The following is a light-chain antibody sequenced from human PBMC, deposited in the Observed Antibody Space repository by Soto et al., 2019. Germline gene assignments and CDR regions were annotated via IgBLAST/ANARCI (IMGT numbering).Light chain of an antibody. CDR3: MQGTIVPPT. CDR1: QSVVYSDGIAY. Sequence: DVVMTQSPLSLPVTLGQPASISCRSSQSVVYSDGIAYLSWFQQRPGQSPRRLIYKTSKRDSGVPVRFRGSGSGIAFTPKISRVEAEDVGIYSFMQGTIVPPTFGRGTKVE. J-gene: IGKJ1*01. CDR2: KTS. V-gene: IGKV2-30*01.